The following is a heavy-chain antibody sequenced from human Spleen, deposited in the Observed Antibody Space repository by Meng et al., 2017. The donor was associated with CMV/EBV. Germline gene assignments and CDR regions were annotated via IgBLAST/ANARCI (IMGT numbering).Heavy chain of an antibody. D-gene: IGHD1-14*01. CDR1: GGSFSGYY. CDR3: ARAEYYNWFDP. J-gene: IGHJ5*02. Sequence: QVKLQPWGEGLLKPSVTPSLPCAVYGGSFSGYYWSWIRQPPGKGLEWIGYIYYSGNTYYNPSLKSRVTISIDTSKNQFSLKLSSVTAADTAVYYCARAEYYNWFDPWGQGTLVTVSS. CDR2: IYYSGNT. V-gene: IGHV4-34*01.